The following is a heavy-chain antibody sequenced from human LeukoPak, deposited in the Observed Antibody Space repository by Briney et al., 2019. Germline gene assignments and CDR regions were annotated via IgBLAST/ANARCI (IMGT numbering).Heavy chain of an antibody. CDR2: IYYSGST. Sequence: SETLSLTSTVSGGSISSYYWSWIRQPPGKGLEWIGYIYYSGSTKYKPSLKSRVTISVDTSKNQFSLKLSSVTAADTAVYYCARVSSGVYFDYWGQGTLVTVSS. J-gene: IGHJ4*02. V-gene: IGHV4-59*01. CDR1: GGSISSYY. CDR3: ARVSSGVYFDY. D-gene: IGHD2-15*01.